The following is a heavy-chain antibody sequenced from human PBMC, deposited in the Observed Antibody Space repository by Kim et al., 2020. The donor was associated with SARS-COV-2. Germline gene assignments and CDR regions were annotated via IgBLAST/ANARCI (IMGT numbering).Heavy chain of an antibody. CDR2: TYYRSKWYN. V-gene: IGHV6-1*01. CDR1: GDSVSSNSAA. Sequence: SQTLSLTCAISGDSVSSNSAAWNWIRQSPSRGLEWLGRTYYRSKWYNDYAVSVKSRITINPDTSKNQFSLQLNSVTPEDTAVYYCARDYHSSGWLQPLGRVGYYYGMDVWGQGTTVTVSS. CDR3: ARDYHSSGWLQPLGRVGYYYGMDV. D-gene: IGHD6-19*01. J-gene: IGHJ6*02.